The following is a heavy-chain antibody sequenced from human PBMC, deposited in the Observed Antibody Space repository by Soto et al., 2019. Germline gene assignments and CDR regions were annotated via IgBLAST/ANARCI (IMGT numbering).Heavy chain of an antibody. J-gene: IGHJ4*02. CDR3: ARDRGDYVDYNFDY. Sequence: PGGSLRLSCAASGFTFSNFAMSWVRQAPGRGLEWVSGIGGSGGSTYFTDSVQGRFTISRDNSKNTLFLQMNSLSAEDTAVYYCARDRGDYVDYNFDYWGQGTLVTVSS. D-gene: IGHD4-17*01. CDR1: GFTFSNFA. CDR2: IGGSGGST. V-gene: IGHV3-23*01.